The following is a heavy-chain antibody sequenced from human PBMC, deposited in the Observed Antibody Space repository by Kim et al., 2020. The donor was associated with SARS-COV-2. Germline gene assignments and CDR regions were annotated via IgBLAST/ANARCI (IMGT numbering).Heavy chain of an antibody. J-gene: IGHJ5*02. CDR2: ISYDGHDK. Sequence: GGSLRLSCAASGFTFDNYAMHWVRQAPGKGLEWLAVISYDGHDKVYADSVKGRITISRDNSKNTVYLEVSSLRPEDTAMYYCTRDSEDVVVVVVAGDWFDPWGQETRVTVSS. V-gene: IGHV3-30*04. D-gene: IGHD2-15*01. CDR3: TRDSEDVVVVVVAGDWFDP. CDR1: GFTFDNYA.